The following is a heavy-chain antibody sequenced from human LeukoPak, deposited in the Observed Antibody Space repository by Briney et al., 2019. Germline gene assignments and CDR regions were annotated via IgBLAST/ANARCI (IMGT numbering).Heavy chain of an antibody. Sequence: GGSLRLSCAASGFTFSSYGMSWVRQAPGKGLEWVSAISASGDATNYADSVKGRFTISRDSSKNMLHVQMKKLRAEDTAVYDCAKGLISSAAYFSYFDHWGQGTLVTVSS. CDR1: GFTFSSYG. D-gene: IGHD2/OR15-2a*01. CDR2: ISASGDAT. J-gene: IGHJ4*02. V-gene: IGHV3-23*01. CDR3: AKGLISSAAYFSYFDH.